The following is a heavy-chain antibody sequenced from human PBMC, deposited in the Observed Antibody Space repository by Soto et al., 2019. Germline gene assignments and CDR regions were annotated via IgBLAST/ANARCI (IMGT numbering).Heavy chain of an antibody. CDR2: INSDGSST. J-gene: IGHJ5*02. Sequence: EVQLVESGGGLVQPGGSLRLSCAASGFTFSSYWMHWVRQAPGKGLVWVSRINSDGSSTSYADSVKGRFTISRDNAKNTLYLQMNSLRAEGTAVYYCARVRIAAAGPTYNWFDPWGQGTLVTVSS. CDR1: GFTFSSYW. D-gene: IGHD6-13*01. CDR3: ARVRIAAAGPTYNWFDP. V-gene: IGHV3-74*01.